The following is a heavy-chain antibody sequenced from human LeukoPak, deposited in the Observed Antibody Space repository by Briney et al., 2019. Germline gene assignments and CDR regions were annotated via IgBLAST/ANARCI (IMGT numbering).Heavy chain of an antibody. CDR2: IDTTTGNP. D-gene: IGHD1-1*01. J-gene: IGHJ4*02. Sequence: ASVNVSCKASGYPFSAHFLNWVRQAPGQGLEWMGNIDTTTGNPRYAQDFTGRFVFSLDTSVSTAFLQITSLKADDTAAYYCVRGTPTPGVGYWGQGTQVTVSS. V-gene: IGHV7-4-1*02. CDR3: VRGTPTPGVGY. CDR1: GYPFSAHF.